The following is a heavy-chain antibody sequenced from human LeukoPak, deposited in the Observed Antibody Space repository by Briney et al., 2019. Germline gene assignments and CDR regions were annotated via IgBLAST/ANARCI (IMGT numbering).Heavy chain of an antibody. Sequence: GSGPTLVKPPQTLTLTCTFSGFSLSTRGVGVGWIRQPPGRALEWLALIYWDDDKRYSPSLKSRLTITKDTSKNQVVLTMTNMDPVDTATYYCAHVQLYNWFDPWGQGTLVTVSS. CDR1: GFSLSTRGVG. CDR2: IYWDDDK. J-gene: IGHJ5*02. D-gene: IGHD1-1*01. CDR3: AHVQLYNWFDP. V-gene: IGHV2-5*02.